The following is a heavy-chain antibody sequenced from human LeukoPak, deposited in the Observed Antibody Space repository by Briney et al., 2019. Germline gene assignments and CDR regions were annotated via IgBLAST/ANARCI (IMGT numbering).Heavy chain of an antibody. CDR2: IYHSGSP. CDR1: GDSINSNNYY. D-gene: IGHD3-22*01. J-gene: IGHJ4*02. V-gene: IGHV4-39*07. CDR3: ATYYDSSDYKWNY. Sequence: SETLSLTCTVSGDSINSNNYYWDWIRQPPGKGLEWIGEIYHSGSPNYNPSLKSRVTISVDKSKNQFSLKLSSVTAADTAVYYCATYYDSSDYKWNYWGQGTLVTVSS.